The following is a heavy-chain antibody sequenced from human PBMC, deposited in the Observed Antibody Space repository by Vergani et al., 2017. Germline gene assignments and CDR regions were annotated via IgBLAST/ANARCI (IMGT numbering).Heavy chain of an antibody. CDR1: GFTFDDYA. CDR3: AKDFWVTTYAFDI. J-gene: IGHJ3*02. CDR2: ISWNSGSI. V-gene: IGHV3-9*01. D-gene: IGHD4-11*01. Sequence: EVQLVESGGGLVQPGRSLRLSCAASGFTFDDYAMHWVRQAPGKGLEWVSGISWNSGSIGYADSVKGRFTISRDNAKNSLYLQMNSLIAEDTALYYCAKDFWVTTYAFDIWGQGTMVTVSS.